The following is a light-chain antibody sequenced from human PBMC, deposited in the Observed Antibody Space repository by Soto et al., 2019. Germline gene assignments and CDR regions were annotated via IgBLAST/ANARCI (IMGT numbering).Light chain of an antibody. Sequence: EIVMTQSPATLSVSPGERATLSCRASQSVSSNLAWYQQKPGQAPRLLIYGASTRATGIPARFSGSGSGTEFTLTISSLQSEDFAVYYCQQYDKWPYTFGQGTTLEIK. CDR1: QSVSSN. CDR3: QQYDKWPYT. J-gene: IGKJ2*01. V-gene: IGKV3-15*01. CDR2: GAS.